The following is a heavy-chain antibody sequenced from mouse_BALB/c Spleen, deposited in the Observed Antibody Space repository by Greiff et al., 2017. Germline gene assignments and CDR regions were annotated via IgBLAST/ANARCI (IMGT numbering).Heavy chain of an antibody. CDR2: ISYSGST. CDR3: ARGGYYGNYDAMDY. V-gene: IGHV3-2*02. D-gene: IGHD2-1*01. CDR1: GYSITSDYA. Sequence: ESGPGLVKPSQSLSLTCTVTGYSITSDYAWNWIRQFPGNKLEWMGYISYSGSTSYNPSLKSRISITRDTSKNQFFLQLNSVTTEDTATYYCARGGYYGNYDAMDYWGQGTSVTVSS. J-gene: IGHJ4*01.